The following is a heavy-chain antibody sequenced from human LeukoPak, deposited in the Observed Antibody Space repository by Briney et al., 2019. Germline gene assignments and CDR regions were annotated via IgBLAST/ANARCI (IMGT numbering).Heavy chain of an antibody. CDR2: VYYTGIT. J-gene: IGHJ4*01. Sequence: PSETLFLTCSVSGGSIAGSSDYWGWIRQPPGKGLEWIGSVYYTGITDYNPSLKSRATIFVDTSENKFSLNLTSVTAADTAVYYCARRSIAAAVDYWGRGTLVTVSS. D-gene: IGHD6-13*01. CDR3: ARRSIAAAVDY. V-gene: IGHV4-39*01. CDR1: GGSIAGSSDY.